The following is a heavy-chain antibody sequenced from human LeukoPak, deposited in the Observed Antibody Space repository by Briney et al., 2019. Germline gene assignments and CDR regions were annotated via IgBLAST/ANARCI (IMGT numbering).Heavy chain of an antibody. CDR3: ARDPYSGYDTTPDY. Sequence: PSETLSLTCTVSGGSISSGGYYWSWIRQHPGKGLEWIGYIYYSGSTYYNPSLKSRVTISVDTSKNQFSLKLSSVTAADTAVYYCARDPYSGYDTTPDYWGKGTLVTVSS. CDR1: GGSISSGGYY. D-gene: IGHD5-12*01. V-gene: IGHV4-31*03. CDR2: IYYSGST. J-gene: IGHJ4*02.